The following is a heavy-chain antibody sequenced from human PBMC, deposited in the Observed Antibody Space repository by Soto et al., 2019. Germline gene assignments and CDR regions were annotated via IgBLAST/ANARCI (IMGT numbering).Heavy chain of an antibody. D-gene: IGHD4-4*01. V-gene: IGHV4-59*01. CDR1: GGSISSYY. CDR2: IYYSGST. Sequence: SETLSLTCTVSGGSISSYYWSWIRQPPGKGLEWIGYIYYSGSTNYNPSLKSRVTISVDTSKNQFSLKLSSVTAADTAVYYCARGGRASDYSNYVPYYYYCGMDVWGQGTTVTVSS. CDR3: ARGGRASDYSNYVPYYYYCGMDV. J-gene: IGHJ6*02.